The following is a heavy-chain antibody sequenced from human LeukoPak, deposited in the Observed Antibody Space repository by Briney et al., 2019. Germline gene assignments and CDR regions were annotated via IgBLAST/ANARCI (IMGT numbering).Heavy chain of an antibody. CDR3: AKGTKFGLSGVVAYDY. J-gene: IGHJ4*02. V-gene: IGHV3-23*01. D-gene: IGHD3-22*01. CDR2: ISGRGGST. Sequence: GGSLRLSCAASGFTFSSYAMSWVRQAPGKGLEWVSAISGRGGSTYYADSVKGRFTISRDNSKNTLYLQMNSLRAEDTAVYYCAKGTKFGLSGVVAYDYWGQGTLVTVSS. CDR1: GFTFSSYA.